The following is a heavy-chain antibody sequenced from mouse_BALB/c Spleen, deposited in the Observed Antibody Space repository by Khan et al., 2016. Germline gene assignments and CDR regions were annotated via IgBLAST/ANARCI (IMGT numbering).Heavy chain of an antibody. CDR1: GYTFTSYW. CDR2: TNPTNGRT. J-gene: IGHJ2*01. Sequence: QVQLQQPGAELVKAGASVKMSCKASGYTFTSYWMHWVKQRLGQGLEWFAETNPTNGRTYYNEKFKSKATLTVDKSSSTAYMLLSGPTFEDSAVYYCARIKKIVATYFDYGGHGTTLTVSS. D-gene: IGHD1-1*01. CDR3: ARIKKIVATYFDY. V-gene: IGHV1S81*02.